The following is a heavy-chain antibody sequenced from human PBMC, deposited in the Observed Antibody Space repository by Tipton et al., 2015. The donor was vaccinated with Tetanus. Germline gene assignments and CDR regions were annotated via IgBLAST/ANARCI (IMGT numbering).Heavy chain of an antibody. D-gene: IGHD2-21*02. V-gene: IGHV3-48*03. Sequence: GSLRLSCAASGFTFSKYAIHWVRQAPGKGLEWISYISVSGATIFYADSVKGRFTISRDNSKNSLYLQMNSLRDEDTAVYYCARGMAEASNCGGDCYSGYWGQGTLVTVSS. CDR3: ARGMAEASNCGGDCYSGY. J-gene: IGHJ4*02. CDR2: ISVSGATI. CDR1: GFTFSKYA.